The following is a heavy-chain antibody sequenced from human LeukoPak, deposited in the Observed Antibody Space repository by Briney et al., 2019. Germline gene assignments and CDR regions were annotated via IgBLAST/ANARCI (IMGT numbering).Heavy chain of an antibody. Sequence: SETLSLTCTVSGGSISSSSYYWSWIRQPPGKGLEWIGEINHSGSTNYHPSLKSRVTISVDTSKNQFSLKLSSVTAADTAMYYCARGGPGGWYFPWVGGWFDPWGQGTLVTVSS. CDR1: GGSISSSSYY. V-gene: IGHV4-39*07. J-gene: IGHJ5*02. CDR2: INHSGST. D-gene: IGHD6-19*01. CDR3: ARGGPGGWYFPWVGGWFDP.